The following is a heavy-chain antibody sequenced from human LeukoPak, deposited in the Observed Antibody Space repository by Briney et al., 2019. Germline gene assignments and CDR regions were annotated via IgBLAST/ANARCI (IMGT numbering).Heavy chain of an antibody. CDR3: ARVGPATAFDH. J-gene: IGHJ4*02. Sequence: PGGSLRLSCAASGFTLSSFSMHWVRQSPGRGLEYVSAINYKGGTTYYADSVKDRFTISRDNSRNTLYLQMASLRDEDMGVYYCARVGPATAFDHWGQGTQVTVSS. CDR1: GFTLSSFS. CDR2: INYKGGTT. V-gene: IGHV3-64*02.